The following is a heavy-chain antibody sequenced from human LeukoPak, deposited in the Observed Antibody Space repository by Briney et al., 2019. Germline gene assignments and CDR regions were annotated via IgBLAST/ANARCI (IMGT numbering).Heavy chain of an antibody. CDR2: INQDGNDK. D-gene: IGHD2-21*01. CDR3: AVTRTRGDH. V-gene: IGHV3-7*03. J-gene: IGHJ4*02. CDR1: GFTFSNYW. Sequence: GGSLRLSCAASGFTFSNYWMTWVRQAPGKGLEWVANINQDGNDKYYVDSVKGRFTISRDNTKSSLFLQMNGLRAEDTAVYYCAVTRTRGDHWGQGTLVTVSS.